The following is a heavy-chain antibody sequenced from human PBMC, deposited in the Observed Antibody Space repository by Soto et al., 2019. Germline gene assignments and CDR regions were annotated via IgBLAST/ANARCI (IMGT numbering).Heavy chain of an antibody. D-gene: IGHD2-2*01. J-gene: IGHJ6*02. V-gene: IGHV1-2*02. CDR3: ARERYQVISDGMDV. Sequence: SVKVSCKASGYTFTGYYVHWVREAPGQGLEWMGWINPETGGTSYAQKFQGRVTLSRDTSINTAYLELSRLRFDDAAVYFCARERYQVISDGMDVWGQGTTVTVSS. CDR2: INPETGGT. CDR1: GYTFTGYY.